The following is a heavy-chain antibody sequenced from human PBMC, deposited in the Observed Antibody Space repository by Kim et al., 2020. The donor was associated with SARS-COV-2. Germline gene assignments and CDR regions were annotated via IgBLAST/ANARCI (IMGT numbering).Heavy chain of an antibody. CDR3: AKDKARIAVAGNGYYYYYYGMDV. D-gene: IGHD6-19*01. V-gene: IGHV3-43*02. Sequence: GGSLRLSCAASGFTFDDYAMHWVRQAPGKGLEWVSLISGDGGSTYYADSVKGRFTISRDNSKNSLYLQMNSLRTEDTALYYCAKDKARIAVAGNGYYYYYYGMDVWGQGTTVTVSS. CDR2: ISGDGGST. CDR1: GFTFDDYA. J-gene: IGHJ6*02.